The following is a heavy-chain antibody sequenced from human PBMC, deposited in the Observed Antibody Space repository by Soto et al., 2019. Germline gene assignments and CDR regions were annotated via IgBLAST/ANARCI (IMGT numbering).Heavy chain of an antibody. J-gene: IGHJ3*02. D-gene: IGHD7-27*01. CDR1: GGSISSGGYS. CDR2: IYLSRST. V-gene: IGHV4-30-2*01. CDR3: ARELGRLDAFDI. Sequence: SETLSLTCAVSGGSISSGGYSWSWIRPPPGKGLEWIRYIYLSRSTYYNPSLKSRVTISVDRSKNQFSLKLSSVTAAVTAVYYCARELGRLDAFDIWGQGTMVTGSS.